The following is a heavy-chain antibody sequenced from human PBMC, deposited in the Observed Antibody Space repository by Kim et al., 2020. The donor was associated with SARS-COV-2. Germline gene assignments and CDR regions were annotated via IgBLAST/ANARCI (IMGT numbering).Heavy chain of an antibody. J-gene: IGHJ4*02. Sequence: GGSLRLSCAASGFTVSSNYMSWVRQAPGKGLEWVSVIYSGGGTYYTDSVKGRLTISRDNSKNKLYLQMNSLRPEDTAVYYCAIHNYGSGNYYTGLDYWGQGTPVTVSS. CDR1: GFTVSSNY. CDR2: IYSGGGT. D-gene: IGHD3-10*01. CDR3: AIHNYGSGNYYTGLDY. V-gene: IGHV3-66*02.